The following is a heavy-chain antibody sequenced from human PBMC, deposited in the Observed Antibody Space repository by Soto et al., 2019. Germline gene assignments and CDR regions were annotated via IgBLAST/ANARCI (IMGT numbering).Heavy chain of an antibody. CDR3: ARFVRSCSGTTCYTRADV. D-gene: IGHD2-2*02. V-gene: IGHV4-61*01. CDR1: GGSVSSDTHY. J-gene: IGHJ6*02. Sequence: PSETPSLTCTVSGGSVSSDTHYWSWIRQPPGKRLEWTGFIYSSGSANYNPSLKSRVTMSVDTSKNQFSLKLRSVIVADTAVYHCARFVRSCSGTTCYTRADVWGQGTTVTVSS. CDR2: IYSSGSA.